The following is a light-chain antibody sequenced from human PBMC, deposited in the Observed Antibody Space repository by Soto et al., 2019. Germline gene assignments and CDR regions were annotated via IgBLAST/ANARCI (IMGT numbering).Light chain of an antibody. CDR2: SAS. CDR3: QQSHDVPLS. V-gene: IGKV1-39*01. J-gene: IGKJ1*01. CDR1: QTIHSY. Sequence: DIQMTQSPSSLSASIGARVTIACRASQTIHSYLNWYQQKPGQAPKLLISSASSLQSGVPSRFSGGGFGTDFTLTISSLQPEDFATYYCQQSHDVPLSFGQGTKVEI.